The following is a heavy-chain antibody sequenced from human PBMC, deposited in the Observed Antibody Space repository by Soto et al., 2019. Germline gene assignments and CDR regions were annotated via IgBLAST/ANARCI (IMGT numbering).Heavy chain of an antibody. D-gene: IGHD6-13*01. J-gene: IGHJ5*02. CDR2: IYWDDDK. CDR3: AHRQCSSWYGNWFDP. CDR1: GFSLSTSGVG. V-gene: IGHV2-5*02. Sequence: QITLKESGPTLVKPTQTLTLTCTFSGFSLSTSGVGVGWIRQPPGKALEWLALIYWDDDKRYSPSLKSRLTLTKDTSKNQVVLTMTNMDPVDTATYYCAHRQCSSWYGNWFDPWGQGTLVTVSS.